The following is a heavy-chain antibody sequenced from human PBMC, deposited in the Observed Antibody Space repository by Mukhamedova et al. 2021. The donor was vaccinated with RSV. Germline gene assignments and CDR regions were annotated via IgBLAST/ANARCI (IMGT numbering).Heavy chain of an antibody. Sequence: AEYMGGRFTISRDNSKNTLYLQMNSLRAEDTAVYYCAKDGERWLPSFFDYWGQRTLVTFSS. V-gene: IGHV3-23*01. D-gene: IGHD5-24*01. CDR3: AKDGERWLPSFFDY. J-gene: IGHJ4*02.